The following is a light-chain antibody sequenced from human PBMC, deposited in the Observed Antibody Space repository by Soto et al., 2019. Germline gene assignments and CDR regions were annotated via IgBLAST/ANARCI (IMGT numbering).Light chain of an antibody. V-gene: IGKV3-20*01. CDR2: GAS. J-gene: IGKJ1*01. CDR3: QQFGGSSRT. CDR1: QGVSSTY. Sequence: EIVLTQSPGTLSLSPGERATLSCRASQGVSSTYLAWYQQKPGQAPRLLIYGASFRATGIPDRFSGSGSGTDFTLTISRLEPEDFAVYYCQQFGGSSRTFGPGTKVEIK.